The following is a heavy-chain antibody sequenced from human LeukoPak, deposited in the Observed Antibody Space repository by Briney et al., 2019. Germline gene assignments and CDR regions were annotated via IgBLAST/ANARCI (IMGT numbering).Heavy chain of an antibody. CDR1: GGTFSSHA. Sequence: SVKVSCKASGGTFSSHAISWVRQAPGQGLEWVGGIIPIFGTTNYAQKFQGRVTITTDESTSTGYMELRSLRSDDTAVYYCARGDGGYDYGFDNWGQGTLVTVSS. V-gene: IGHV1-69*05. J-gene: IGHJ4*02. CDR2: IIPIFGTT. CDR3: ARGDGGYDYGFDN. D-gene: IGHD5-12*01.